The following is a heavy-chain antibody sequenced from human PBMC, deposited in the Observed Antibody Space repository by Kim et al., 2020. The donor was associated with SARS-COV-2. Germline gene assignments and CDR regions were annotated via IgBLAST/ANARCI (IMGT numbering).Heavy chain of an antibody. D-gene: IGHD3-3*02. J-gene: IGHJ4*02. CDR3: AARDSAQAPGCI. V-gene: IGHV3-7*01. Sequence: YVDSVKGRFTMSRDTARNSLSLQMNSLRTEDTAIYYCAARDSAQAPGCIWGQGTQVTVSS.